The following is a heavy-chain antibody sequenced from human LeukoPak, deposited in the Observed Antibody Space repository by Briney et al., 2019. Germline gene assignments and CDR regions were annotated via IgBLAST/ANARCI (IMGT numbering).Heavy chain of an antibody. Sequence: PSETLSLTCAVYGGSFSGYYWSWIRQPPGKGLEWIGEIYHSGSTNYNPSLKSRVTISVDKSKNQFSLKLSSVTAADTAVYYCARVGYDSSGYDYFDYWGQGTLVTVSS. D-gene: IGHD3-22*01. CDR1: GGSFSGYY. J-gene: IGHJ4*02. CDR2: IYHSGST. V-gene: IGHV4-34*01. CDR3: ARVGYDSSGYDYFDY.